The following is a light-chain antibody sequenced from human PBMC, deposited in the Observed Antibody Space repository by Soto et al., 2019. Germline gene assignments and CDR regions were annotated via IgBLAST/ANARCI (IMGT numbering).Light chain of an antibody. V-gene: IGKV1-6*01. J-gene: IGKJ4*01. CDR2: AAY. Sequence: AIEMTQSPSSLSASVGDRVTITCRASQGIRNDLGWYQQKPGKAPKLLIYAAYSLQSGVPSRFSGSGSGTDFTLTISSLHPEDFATYYCLQDYKIPLTVGGGTKVEIK. CDR1: QGIRND. CDR3: LQDYKIPLT.